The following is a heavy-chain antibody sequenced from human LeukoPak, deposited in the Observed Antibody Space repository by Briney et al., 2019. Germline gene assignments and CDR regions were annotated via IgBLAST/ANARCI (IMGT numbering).Heavy chain of an antibody. CDR3: ARDYIVVVPAAIPFDY. J-gene: IGHJ4*02. Sequence: HGASVKVSCKASGYTFTSYGISWVRQARGQGLEWMGWISAYNGNTNYAQKLQGRVTMTTDTSTSTAYMELRSLRSDDTAVYYCARDYIVVVPAAIPFDYWGQGTLVTVSS. CDR2: ISAYNGNT. CDR1: GYTFTSYG. V-gene: IGHV1-18*01. D-gene: IGHD2-2*02.